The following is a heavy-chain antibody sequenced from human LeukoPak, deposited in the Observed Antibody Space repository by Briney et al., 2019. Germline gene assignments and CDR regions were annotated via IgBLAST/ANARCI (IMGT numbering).Heavy chain of an antibody. V-gene: IGHV4-39*01. CDR2: IYYSGST. D-gene: IGHD6-6*01. Sequence: SETLSLTCSVSGGPISSSSYYRGWIRQPPGKGLEWIGSIYYSGSTYYNPSLKSRVTISVDTSKNQSSQNVSSVTDADTAVYYCAREKYSPGAVDYWGQGSLVTVSS. J-gene: IGHJ4*02. CDR1: GGPISSSSYY. CDR3: AREKYSPGAVDY.